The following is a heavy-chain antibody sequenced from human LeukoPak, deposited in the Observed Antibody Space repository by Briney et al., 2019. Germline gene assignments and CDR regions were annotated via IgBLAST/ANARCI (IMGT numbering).Heavy chain of an antibody. CDR3: ARHRGGFDY. V-gene: IGHV4-4*09. Sequence: SETLSLTCTVSGGSISSYYWSWIRQPPGKGLEGIGYIYTSGSTNYNPSLKSRVTISVDTSKNQFSLKLSSVTAADTAVYYCARHRGGFDYWGQGTLVTVSS. CDR1: GGSISSYY. J-gene: IGHJ4*02. CDR2: IYTSGST. D-gene: IGHD3-16*02.